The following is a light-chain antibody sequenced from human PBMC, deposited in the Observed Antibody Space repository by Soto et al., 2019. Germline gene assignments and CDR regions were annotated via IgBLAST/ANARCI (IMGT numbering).Light chain of an antibody. V-gene: IGLV1-44*01. Sequence: QAVLTQPPSVSGTPGQRVTISCSGSSSSIGSNTVDWYQQLPGTAPKLLIYSNGQRPSGVPDRFSGSKSGTSASLAISGLQSEDEADYYCAAWDDILNGLYVFGSGTKLTVL. CDR2: SNG. CDR3: AAWDDILNGLYV. CDR1: SSSIGSNT. J-gene: IGLJ1*01.